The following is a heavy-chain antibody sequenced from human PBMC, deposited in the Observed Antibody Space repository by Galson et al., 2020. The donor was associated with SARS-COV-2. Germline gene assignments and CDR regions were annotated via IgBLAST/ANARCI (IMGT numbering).Heavy chain of an antibody. D-gene: IGHD1-26*01. CDR3: ARAKGGSYKPLFDY. CDR1: GGSSSDYY. CDR2: INHSGGA. V-gene: IGHV4-34*01. J-gene: IGHJ4*02. Sequence: SETLSLTCGVYGGSSSDYYWSWIRQPPGKGLEWIGEINHSGGANYNPSLKSRVTISVGTSKTQFSLKLRSVTAADTAVYYCARAKGGSYKPLFDYWGQGTLVTVSS.